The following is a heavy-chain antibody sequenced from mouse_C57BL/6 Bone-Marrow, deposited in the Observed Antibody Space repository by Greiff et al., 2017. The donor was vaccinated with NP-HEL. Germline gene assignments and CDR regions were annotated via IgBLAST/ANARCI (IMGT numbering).Heavy chain of an antibody. Sequence: VQLQQSGAELVRPGASVPLSCKASGYTFTDYEMHWVKQTPVHGLEWIGAIDPETGGSAYKQKFKGKAILPADKSSIPAYMDLRSLTSEDPAIYYFTRSLYINYSYWGQGTTLTVSP. V-gene: IGHV1-15*01. J-gene: IGHJ2*01. CDR3: TRSLYINYSY. CDR1: GYTFTDYE. CDR2: IDPETGGS. D-gene: IGHD2-5*01.